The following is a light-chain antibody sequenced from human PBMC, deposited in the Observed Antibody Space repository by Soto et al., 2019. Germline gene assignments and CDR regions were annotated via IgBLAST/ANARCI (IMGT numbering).Light chain of an antibody. CDR1: QNIRGNE. V-gene: IGKV3-20*01. CDR3: QEYGTSHPWT. Sequence: EVVLTQSPGALSLSPGEGVTLSCRASQNIRGNELAWYRQKRGQAPRLLIYGGSSRAEGIPDRFSGRGTGTNFTLTISRLEPEDSAVYYCQEYGTSHPWTCPQGPKLEIK. CDR2: GGS. J-gene: IGKJ1*01.